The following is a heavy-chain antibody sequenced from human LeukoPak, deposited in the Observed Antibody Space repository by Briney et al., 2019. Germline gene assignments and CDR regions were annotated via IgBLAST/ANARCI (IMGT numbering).Heavy chain of an antibody. V-gene: IGHV4-39*01. CDR3: ARSYCSSTSCYGVGAFDI. CDR2: IHYSGST. CDR1: GGSISSSSYY. Sequence: PSETLSLTCTVSGGSISSSSYYWGWIRQPPGKGLEWIGSIHYSGSTYYNPSLKSRVTISVDTSKNQFSLKLNSVTAADTAVYYCARSYCSSTSCYGVGAFDIWGQGTTVTVPS. D-gene: IGHD2-2*01. J-gene: IGHJ3*02.